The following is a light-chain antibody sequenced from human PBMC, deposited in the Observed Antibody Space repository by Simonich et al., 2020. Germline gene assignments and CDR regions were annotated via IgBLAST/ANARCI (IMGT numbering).Light chain of an antibody. Sequence: DIVMTQSPDSLAVSLGERATINCKSSQSVLYSSNNKNYLAWYQQKTVQPPKLLIYWASTRESGVPERFSGSGSGTDFNLTISSLQAEDVAVYYCQQYYSTPLTFGQGTKVEIK. CDR1: QSVLYSSNNKNY. J-gene: IGKJ1*01. CDR2: WAS. V-gene: IGKV4-1*01. CDR3: QQYYSTPLT.